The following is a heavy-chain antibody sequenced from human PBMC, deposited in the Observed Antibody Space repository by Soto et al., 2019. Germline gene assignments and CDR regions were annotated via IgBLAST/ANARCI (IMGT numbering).Heavy chain of an antibody. J-gene: IGHJ5*02. CDR2: INHSGST. D-gene: IGHD6-13*01. CDR3: ASPAGSWFDP. CDR1: GGSFSGYY. V-gene: IGHV4-34*01. Sequence: PSETLSLTCAVYGGSFSGYYWSWIRQPPGKGLEWIGEINHSGSTNYNPSLKSRVTISVDTSKNQFSLKLTSVTAADTAVYHCASPAGSWFDPWGQGTLVTVSS.